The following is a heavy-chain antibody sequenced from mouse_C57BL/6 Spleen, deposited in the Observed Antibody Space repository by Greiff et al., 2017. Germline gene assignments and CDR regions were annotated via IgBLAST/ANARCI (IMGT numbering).Heavy chain of an antibody. D-gene: IGHD1-1*01. J-gene: IGHJ1*03. CDR2: ISSGGDYI. Sequence: EVQGVESGEGLVKPGGSLKLSCAASGFTFSSYAMSWVRQTPEKRLEWVAYISSGGDYIYYADTVKGRFTISRDNARNTLYLQMSSLKSEDTAMYYCTRGGVITTVVDWYFDVWGTGTTVTVSS. V-gene: IGHV5-9-1*02. CDR1: GFTFSSYA. CDR3: TRGGVITTVVDWYFDV.